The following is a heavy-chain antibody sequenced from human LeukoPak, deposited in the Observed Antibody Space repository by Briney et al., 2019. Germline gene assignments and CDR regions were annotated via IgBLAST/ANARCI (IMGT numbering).Heavy chain of an antibody. CDR3: ARADTSGTSSSDAFDI. V-gene: IGHV4/OR15-8*01. J-gene: IGHJ3*02. D-gene: IGHD3-10*01. Sequence: PSETLSLTCIVSGGSIRSGTWWNWVRQPPGKGLEWIGEIYHDETTNYSPSLKSRVTMSVDKSKNHFSLRLSAVTAADTAVYYCARADTSGTSSSDAFDIWGRGTMVTVSS. CDR2: IYHDETT. CDR1: GGSIRSGTW.